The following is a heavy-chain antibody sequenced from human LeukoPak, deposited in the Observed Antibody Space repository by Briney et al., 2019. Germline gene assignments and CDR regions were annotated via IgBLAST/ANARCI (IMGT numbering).Heavy chain of an antibody. CDR3: AKDRLSGSYYDGAFDI. V-gene: IGHV4-59*01. J-gene: IGHJ3*02. Sequence: KSSETLSLTCTVSGGSISSYYWSWLRQPPGKGLEWIGYIYYSGSTNYNPSLKSRVTISVDTSKNQFSLKLSSVTAADTAVYYCAKDRLSGSYYDGAFDIWGQGTMVTVSS. CDR1: GGSISSYY. CDR2: IYYSGST. D-gene: IGHD1-26*01.